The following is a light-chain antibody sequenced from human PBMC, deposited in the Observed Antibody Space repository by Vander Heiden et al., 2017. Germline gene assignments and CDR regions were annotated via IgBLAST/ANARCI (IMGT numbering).Light chain of an antibody. Sequence: ETVLTQSPCTLSLSPGERATLSCRASQSVSSNLLAWYQQKPGPAPRLLIYGAYSRGTGIPDRFSGSGSGTDFRLTISRLDAEDFAVYFCQEFSGSLAFGRGTKVEIK. CDR2: GAY. CDR1: QSVSSNL. CDR3: QEFSGSLA. J-gene: IGKJ4*01. V-gene: IGKV3-20*01.